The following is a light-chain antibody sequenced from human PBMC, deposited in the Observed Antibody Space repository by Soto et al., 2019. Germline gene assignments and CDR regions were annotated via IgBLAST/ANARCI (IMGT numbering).Light chain of an antibody. J-gene: IGKJ1*01. V-gene: IGKV3D-15*01. CDR1: QSVNIY. Sequence: EILMTQSPATLSLSPGEIATLSCRASQSVNIYLAWYQQKPGQAPRLLIYGASSRATGIPDRFSGSGSGTDFTLTISSLQPEDFTVYSCLQYHNLWAFGQGTKVDIK. CDR3: LQYHNLWA. CDR2: GAS.